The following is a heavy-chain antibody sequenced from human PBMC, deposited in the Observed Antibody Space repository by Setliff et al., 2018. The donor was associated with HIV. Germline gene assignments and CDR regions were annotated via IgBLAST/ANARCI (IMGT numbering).Heavy chain of an antibody. V-gene: IGHV4-31*03. Sequence: SETLSLTCTVSGGSISTGGYYWSWIRQHPGKGLEWIGYLYYSGSTYYNPSLKSRVTISIDTSKNQFSLQLTAVTAADTAVYYCAREGAPRYDSSSYYMDVWGKGTTVTVSS. CDR3: AREGAPRYDSSSYYMDV. CDR1: GGSISTGGYY. CDR2: LYYSGST. D-gene: IGHD3-22*01. J-gene: IGHJ6*03.